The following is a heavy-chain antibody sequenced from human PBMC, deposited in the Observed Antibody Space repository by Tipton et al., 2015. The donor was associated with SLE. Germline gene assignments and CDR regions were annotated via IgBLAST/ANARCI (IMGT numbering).Heavy chain of an antibody. CDR3: ARGWYSRNWEWWFDP. CDR1: GGSISSSSHY. V-gene: IGHV4-39*07. CDR2: FYYSGST. Sequence: TLSLTCTVSGGSISSSSHYWGWIRQPPGKGLEWIGCFYYSGSTYYNPSLKSRVSISVDMSKNQVSLKLRSVTAADTAVYYCARGWYSRNWEWWFDPWGQGTLVTVSS. D-gene: IGHD6-13*01. J-gene: IGHJ5*02.